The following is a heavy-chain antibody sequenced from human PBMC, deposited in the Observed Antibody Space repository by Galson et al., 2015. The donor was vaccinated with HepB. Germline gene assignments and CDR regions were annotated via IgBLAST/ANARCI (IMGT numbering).Heavy chain of an antibody. V-gene: IGHV1-8*01. CDR2: MNPNSGNT. CDR1: GYTFTSYD. D-gene: IGHD2-2*01. Sequence: SVKVSCKASGYTFTSYDINWVRQAPGQGLEWMGWMNPNSGNTGYAQKFQGRVTMTRNTSISTAYMELSSLRSEDTAVYYCARLIGSTPFDYYGMDGWGQGTTVAVSS. CDR3: ARLIGSTPFDYYGMDG. J-gene: IGHJ6*02.